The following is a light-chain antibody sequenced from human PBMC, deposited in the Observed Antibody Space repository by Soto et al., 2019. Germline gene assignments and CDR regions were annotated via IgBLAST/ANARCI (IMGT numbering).Light chain of an antibody. CDR2: AAS. J-gene: IGKJ1*01. CDR3: QQYNSYYPST. Sequence: DIQMTQSPSAMSASVGDRFTITCLASQAISNYLAWFQQKPGKVPKRLIYAASSLQSGVPSRFSGSGSGTEFTLTISSLQHDDFANYYCQQYNSYYPSTFGQGTKVDIK. V-gene: IGKV1-17*03. CDR1: QAISNY.